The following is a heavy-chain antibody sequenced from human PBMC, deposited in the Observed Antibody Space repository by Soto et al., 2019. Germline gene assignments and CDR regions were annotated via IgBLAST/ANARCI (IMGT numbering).Heavy chain of an antibody. D-gene: IGHD6-6*01. V-gene: IGHV4-39*01. Sequence: SETLSLTCSVSGGSISSSSYYWGWIRQPPGKGLEWIGSIYYSGSTYYNPSLKSRVTISVDTSKNQFSLKLSSVTAADTAVYYCARRRRHRPYYYYCGMDVWGQGTTVTVSS. CDR1: GGSISSSSYY. CDR2: IYYSGST. CDR3: ARRRRHRPYYYYCGMDV. J-gene: IGHJ6*02.